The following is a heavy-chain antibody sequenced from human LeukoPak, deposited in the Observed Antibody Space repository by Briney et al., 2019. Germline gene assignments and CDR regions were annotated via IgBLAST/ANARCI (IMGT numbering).Heavy chain of an antibody. CDR1: GFDFNTYS. CDR2: ISSSSSFI. V-gene: IGHV3-21*01. Sequence: KPGGSLRLSCAASGFDFNTYSMNWVRQAPGKGLEWVSSISSSSSFIYYAESIKGRFTISRDNAKNSLFLQMNNLRAEDTAIYYCARSSRGVRAFTWFDPWGQGTLVTVSS. D-gene: IGHD3-10*01. J-gene: IGHJ5*02. CDR3: ARSSRGVRAFTWFDP.